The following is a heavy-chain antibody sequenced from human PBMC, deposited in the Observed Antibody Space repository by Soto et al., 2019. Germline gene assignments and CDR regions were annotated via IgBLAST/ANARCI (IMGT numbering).Heavy chain of an antibody. CDR1: GFSFSSYA. D-gene: IGHD6-19*01. Sequence: PGGSLRLSCAASGFSFSSYAMSWARQAPGKGLEWVSVISNSGGTTFYADSVKGRFTISRDNFKNTVFLQMSSLRAEDTAVYYCAKYVAVAGTALYGMDVWGQGTTVTVSS. CDR2: ISNSGGTT. J-gene: IGHJ6*02. V-gene: IGHV3-23*01. CDR3: AKYVAVAGTALYGMDV.